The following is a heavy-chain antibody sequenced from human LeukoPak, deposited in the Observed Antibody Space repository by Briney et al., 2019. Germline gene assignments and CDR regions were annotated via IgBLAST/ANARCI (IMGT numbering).Heavy chain of an antibody. D-gene: IGHD7-27*01. CDR1: RFTFSSYV. CDR2: ISTSSSYI. J-gene: IGHJ4*02. CDR3: ARHVGISF. Sequence: GGSLRLSCAASRFTFSSYVMKWVRQVPGKGLEWVSSISTSSSYIYYADSVKGRFTISRDNAKNSLYLQMNSLRAEDTAVYYCARHVGISFWGQGTLVTVSS. V-gene: IGHV3-21*01.